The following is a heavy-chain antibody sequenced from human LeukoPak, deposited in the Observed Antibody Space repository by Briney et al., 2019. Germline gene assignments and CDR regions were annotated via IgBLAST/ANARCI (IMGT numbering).Heavy chain of an antibody. Sequence: ASVKVSCKASGYTFIDYYIHWVRQAPGEGLEWMGWINPNSGGTKYAQKFQGRVSMTRDTSISTAYMELSSLRSDDTAVYYCARDEGTTVTDYWGQGTLVTVSS. V-gene: IGHV1-2*02. CDR2: INPNSGGT. D-gene: IGHD4-17*01. CDR1: GYTFIDYY. CDR3: ARDEGTTVTDY. J-gene: IGHJ4*02.